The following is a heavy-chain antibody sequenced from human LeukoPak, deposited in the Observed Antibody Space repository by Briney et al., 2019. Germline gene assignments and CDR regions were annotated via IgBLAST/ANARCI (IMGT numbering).Heavy chain of an antibody. J-gene: IGHJ4*02. D-gene: IGHD3-10*01. V-gene: IGHV4-59*01. CDR2: IYYSGST. CDR3: ARETMRGVGSFDY. CDR1: GGSISSYY. Sequence: SSETLSLTCTVSGGSISSYYWSWIRQPPGKGLEWIGYIYYSGSTNYNPSLKSRVTISVDTSKNQFSLKLSSVTAADTAVYYCARETMRGVGSFDYWGQGTLVTVSS.